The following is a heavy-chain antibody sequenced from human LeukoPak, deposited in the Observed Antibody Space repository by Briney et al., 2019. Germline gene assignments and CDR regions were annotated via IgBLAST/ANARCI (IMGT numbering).Heavy chain of an antibody. V-gene: IGHV3-53*01. D-gene: IGHD6-13*01. CDR3: ARKEGSSWNY. J-gene: IGHJ4*02. Sequence: SGGSLRLSCAASGFTVSSNYMSWVRQAPGKGLEWVSVIYSGGSTYYADSAKGRFTISRDNSKNTLYLQMNSLRAEDTAMYYCARKEGSSWNYWGQGTLVTVSS. CDR2: IYSGGST. CDR1: GFTVSSNY.